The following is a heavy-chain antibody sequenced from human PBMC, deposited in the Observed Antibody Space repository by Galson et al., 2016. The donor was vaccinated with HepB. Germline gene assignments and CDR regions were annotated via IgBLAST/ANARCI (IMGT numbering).Heavy chain of an antibody. CDR3: ARSAYQYDSRGYYYGEEWFDP. D-gene: IGHD3-22*01. J-gene: IGHJ5*02. CDR2: ISSSGTYI. CDR1: GFAFRTYS. V-gene: IGHV3-21*01. Sequence: SLRLSCAASGFAFRTYSMNWVRQPPGKGLEWVPSISSSGTYIYYADSLKGRFTISRDNAKNSLYLQMNSLRAEDTAVYYCARSAYQYDSRGYYYGEEWFDPWGQGTLVTVSS.